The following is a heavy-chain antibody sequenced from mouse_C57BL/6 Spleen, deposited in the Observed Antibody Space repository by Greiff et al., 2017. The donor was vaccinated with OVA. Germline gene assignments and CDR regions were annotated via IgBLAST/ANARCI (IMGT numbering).Heavy chain of an antibody. Sequence: QVQLQQPGAELVMPGASVKLSCKASGYTFTSYWMHWVKQRPGQGLEWIGEIDPSDSYTNYNQKFKGKSTLTVDKSSSTAYMQLSSLTSEDSAVYYCTRLGDVDYWGQGTTLTVSS. CDR3: TRLGDVDY. CDR2: IDPSDSYT. J-gene: IGHJ2*01. D-gene: IGHD3-3*01. CDR1: GYTFTSYW. V-gene: IGHV1-69*01.